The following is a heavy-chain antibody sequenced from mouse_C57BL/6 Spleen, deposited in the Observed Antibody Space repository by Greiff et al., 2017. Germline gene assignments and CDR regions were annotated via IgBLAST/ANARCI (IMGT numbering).Heavy chain of an antibody. CDR2: IWSGGST. J-gene: IGHJ4*01. CDR1: GFSLTSYG. CDR3: DKRMGTVNAMDY. Sequence: QVQLQQSGPGLVQPSQSLSITCTVSGFSLTSYGVHWVRQPPGKGLEWLGVIWSGGSTDYNAAFISRLSISKDNAKSQVFFKMNSLQADDTAIYYCDKRMGTVNAMDYWGQGTSVTGSS. V-gene: IGHV2-4*01. D-gene: IGHD1-1*01.